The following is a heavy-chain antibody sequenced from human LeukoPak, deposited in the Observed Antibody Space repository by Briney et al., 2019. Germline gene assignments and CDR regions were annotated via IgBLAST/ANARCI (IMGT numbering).Heavy chain of an antibody. Sequence: SETLSLTCAVYGGSFSGYYWSWIRQPPGKGLEWIGEINHSGSTIYNPSLKSRVTISVDTSKNQFSLKLSSVTAADTAVYYCARDRKGSGSYPYYYYYGMDVWGKGTTVTVSS. V-gene: IGHV4-34*01. CDR3: ARDRKGSGSYPYYYYYGMDV. J-gene: IGHJ6*04. CDR1: GGSFSGYY. CDR2: INHSGST. D-gene: IGHD3-10*01.